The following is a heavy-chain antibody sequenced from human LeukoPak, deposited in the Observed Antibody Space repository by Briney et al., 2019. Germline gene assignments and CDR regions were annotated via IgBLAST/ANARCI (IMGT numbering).Heavy chain of an antibody. CDR1: GFTFISYS. CDR3: ARDYCSSTSCYGLDY. CDR2: ISSSSSYI. D-gene: IGHD2-2*01. J-gene: IGHJ4*02. Sequence: PGGSLRLSCAASGFTFISYSMNWVRQAPGKGLEWVSSISSSSSYIYYADSVKGRFTISRDNAKNSLYLQMNSLRAEDTAVYYCARDYCSSTSCYGLDYWGQGTLVTVSS. V-gene: IGHV3-21*01.